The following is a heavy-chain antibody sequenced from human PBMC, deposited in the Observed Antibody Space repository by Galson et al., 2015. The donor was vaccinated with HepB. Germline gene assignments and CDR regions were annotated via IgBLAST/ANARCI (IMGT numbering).Heavy chain of an antibody. Sequence: SVKVSCKASGYTFTSYYMHWVRQAPGQGLEWMGIINPSGGSTSYAQKFQGRVTMTRDTSTSTVYMELSSLRSEDTAVYYCARAPENPWYYDFWSGSPGDAFDIWGQGTMVTVSS. V-gene: IGHV1-46*01. CDR2: INPSGGST. CDR1: GYTFTSYY. CDR3: ARAPENPWYYDFWSGSPGDAFDI. J-gene: IGHJ3*02. D-gene: IGHD3-3*01.